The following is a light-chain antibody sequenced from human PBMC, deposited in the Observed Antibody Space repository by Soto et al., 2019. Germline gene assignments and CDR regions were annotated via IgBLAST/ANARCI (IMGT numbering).Light chain of an antibody. CDR1: SSNIGAGYD. J-gene: IGLJ3*02. CDR2: GNS. CDR3: QTYDSCLRAL. V-gene: IGLV1-40*01. Sequence: QSVLTQPPSVSGAPGQRVTISCTGSSSNIGAGYDVHWYQQLPGTAPKLLIYGNSNRPSGVPDRFSGSKSGTSASLAITGLQAEDEADSYCQTYDSCLRALFGGGTKLTVL.